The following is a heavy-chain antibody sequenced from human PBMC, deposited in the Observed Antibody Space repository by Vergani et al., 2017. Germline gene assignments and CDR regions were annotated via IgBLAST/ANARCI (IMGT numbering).Heavy chain of an antibody. CDR2: ISSIGSTI. J-gene: IGHJ4*02. CDR1: GFPFSDYY. CDR3: ARDSYYYDSSGYYPPGY. Sequence: QVQLVESGGGLVKPGGSLRLSCAASGFPFSDYYMSWIRQAPGKGLEWVSYISSIGSTIYYADSVKGRFTISRDNAKNSLYLQMNSLRAEDTAVYSCARDSYYYDSSGYYPPGYWGQGTLVTVSS. D-gene: IGHD3-22*01. V-gene: IGHV3-11*01.